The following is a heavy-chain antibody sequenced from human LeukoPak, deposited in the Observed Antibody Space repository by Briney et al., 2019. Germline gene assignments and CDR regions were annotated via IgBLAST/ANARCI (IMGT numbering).Heavy chain of an antibody. CDR1: GFTFSSYW. V-gene: IGHV3-7*01. CDR3: RYYYDSSGSHDAFDI. J-gene: IGHJ3*02. CDR2: IKQDGSEK. Sequence: PGGSLRLSCAASGFTFSSYWMSWVRQAPGKGLEWVANIKQDGSEKYYVDSVKGRFTISRDNAKNSLYLQMNSLRAEDTAVYYCRYYYDSSGSHDAFDIRGQGTMVTVSS. D-gene: IGHD3-22*01.